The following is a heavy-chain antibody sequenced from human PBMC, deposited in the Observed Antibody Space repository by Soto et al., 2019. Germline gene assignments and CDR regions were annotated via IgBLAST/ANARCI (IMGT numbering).Heavy chain of an antibody. CDR1: GFTFSAYA. CDR3: AGSRRSINYYYGMDV. Sequence: EVQLLESGGGLVQPGGSLRLSCAAPGFTFSAYAMTWVRQAPGKGLEWVSGISGRGAGIYYADSVKGRFTISRDNSKKTLYLQMNSLRAEDTAVYYCAGSRRSINYYYGMDVWGQGTTVTVSS. J-gene: IGHJ6*02. V-gene: IGHV3-23*01. D-gene: IGHD3-10*01. CDR2: ISGRGAGI.